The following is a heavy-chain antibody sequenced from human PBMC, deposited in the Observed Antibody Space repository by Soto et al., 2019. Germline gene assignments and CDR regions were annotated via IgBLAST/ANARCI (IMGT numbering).Heavy chain of an antibody. Sequence: QVQLVQSGAEVKKSGASVKVSCKASGYTFTSHDINWGRQATGQGLEWMGWMNTNSGNTGYAQKFQGRVTMTRNTSISTAYMELSSLRSEDTAVYYCARWDYGYYARFDYWGQGTLVTVSS. CDR1: GYTFTSHD. D-gene: IGHD4-17*01. CDR2: MNTNSGNT. CDR3: ARWDYGYYARFDY. J-gene: IGHJ4*02. V-gene: IGHV1-8*01.